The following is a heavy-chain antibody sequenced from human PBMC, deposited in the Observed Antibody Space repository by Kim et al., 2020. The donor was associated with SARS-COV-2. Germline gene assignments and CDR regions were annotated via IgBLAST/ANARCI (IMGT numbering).Heavy chain of an antibody. CDR3: VKGAWLDY. CDR2: IRGSGGAT. J-gene: IGHJ4*02. CDR1: GFTFSTFD. Sequence: GVSLRLSCAASGFTFSTFDMSWVRQAPGKGLEWVSVIRGSGGATYYADSVKGRFTIYKDNSKDTLYLQMNSLRAEDTAIYYCVKGAWLDYWGQGTLVTVSS. V-gene: IGHV3-23*01.